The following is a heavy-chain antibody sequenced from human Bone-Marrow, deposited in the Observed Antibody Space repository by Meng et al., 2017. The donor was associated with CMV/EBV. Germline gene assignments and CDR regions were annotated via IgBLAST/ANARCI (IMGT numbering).Heavy chain of an antibody. CDR1: GFTFSSYA. V-gene: IGHV3-23*01. Sequence: GESLKISCAASGFTFSSYAMSWVRQAPGKGLEWVSAISGSGGSTYYADSVKGRFTISRDNSKNTLYLQMNSLRAEDTAVYYCAKGGGGYYYSGMDVWGQGTTVTVSS. J-gene: IGHJ6*02. D-gene: IGHD2-15*01. CDR3: AKGGGGYYYSGMDV. CDR2: ISGSGGST.